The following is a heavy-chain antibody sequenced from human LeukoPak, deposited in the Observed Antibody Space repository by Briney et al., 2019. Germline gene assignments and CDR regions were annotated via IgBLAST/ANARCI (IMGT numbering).Heavy chain of an antibody. J-gene: IGHJ4*02. D-gene: IGHD2-2*01. Sequence: GGSLRLYCSTSGFTFGAYAMSWVRQAPGNGLEWVVFIQTRAYGGATKYAGSVNGRFSISRDASQSVASLQMNDLKSEDTAVYYCTRAPHPRCSSSGCYLDYWGQGTLVTVSS. CDR1: GFTFGAYA. V-gene: IGHV3-49*04. CDR2: IQTRAYGGAT. CDR3: TRAPHPRCSSSGCYLDY.